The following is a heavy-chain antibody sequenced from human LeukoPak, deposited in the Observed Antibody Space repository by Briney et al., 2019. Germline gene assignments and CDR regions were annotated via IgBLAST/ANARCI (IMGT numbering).Heavy chain of an antibody. CDR1: GYTFTSYG. D-gene: IGHD4-17*01. Sequence: ASVKVSCKASGYTFTSYGISWVRQASGQGLEWMGWINPNSGVTNYAQKFQGRVTMTRDTSISTAYMDLSRLRSDDTAVYYCARDWSNDYGDYGFDYWGQGTLVTVSS. CDR2: INPNSGVT. CDR3: ARDWSNDYGDYGFDY. V-gene: IGHV1-2*02. J-gene: IGHJ4*02.